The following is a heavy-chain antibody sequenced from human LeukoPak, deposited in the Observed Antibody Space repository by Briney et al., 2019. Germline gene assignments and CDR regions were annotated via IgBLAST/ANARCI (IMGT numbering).Heavy chain of an antibody. CDR3: ARSYGDYGNHYYYMDV. V-gene: IGHV1-2*06. Sequence: ASVKVSCKASGYTFTCYYMHWVRQAPGQGLEWMGRINPNSGGTNYAQKFQGRVTMTRDTSISTAYMELSRLRSDDTAVYYCARSYGDYGNHYYYMDVWGKGTTVTVSS. J-gene: IGHJ6*03. D-gene: IGHD4-17*01. CDR1: GYTFTCYY. CDR2: INPNSGGT.